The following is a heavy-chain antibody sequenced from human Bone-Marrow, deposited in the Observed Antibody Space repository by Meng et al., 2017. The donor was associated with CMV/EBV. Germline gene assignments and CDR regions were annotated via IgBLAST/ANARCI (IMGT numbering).Heavy chain of an antibody. CDR3: ARGVSGYSSGWYSWYFDL. Sequence: QVQLVQSGAEVKKLVASVKDSCKAAGYTFTSYTIHWVRQAPGQSLEWMGWINTGNGNTIYSQEFQGRVTITRDTSATTAYMELSSLISEDTAVYYCARGVSGYSSGWYSWYFDLWGRGTLVTVSS. V-gene: IGHV1-3*04. CDR2: INTGNGNT. D-gene: IGHD6-19*01. J-gene: IGHJ2*01. CDR1: GYTFTSYT.